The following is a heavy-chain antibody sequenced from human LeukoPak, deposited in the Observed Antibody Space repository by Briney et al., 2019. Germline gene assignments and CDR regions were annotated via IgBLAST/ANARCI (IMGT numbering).Heavy chain of an antibody. CDR1: GFTFSSDW. J-gene: IGHJ4*02. D-gene: IGHD3-22*01. CDR3: ATLSSGSYYGPFDY. V-gene: IGHV3-74*01. Sequence: GGSLRLSCAASGFTFSSDWMHWVRQAAGKELVWVSRINHDGSTTAYADSVKGRFTISRDNAKNSLYLQMNSLRAEDTAVYYCATLSSGSYYGPFDYWGQGTLVTVSS. CDR2: INHDGSTT.